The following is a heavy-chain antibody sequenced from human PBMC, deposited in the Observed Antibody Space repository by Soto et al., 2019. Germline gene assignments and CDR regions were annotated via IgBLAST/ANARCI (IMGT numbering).Heavy chain of an antibody. V-gene: IGHV5-51*03. J-gene: IGHJ1*01. Sequence: EVQLVQSGAEVKKPGESLKISCKGSGYSFTSYWIGWVRQMPGKGLEWMGIIYPGDSDTRYSPSFQGQVTISADKSISTAYLQWSSLKASDTAMYYCARGSFAGKFGGDGVAKIEYFQHWGQGTLVTVSS. CDR1: GYSFTSYW. D-gene: IGHD3-3*01. CDR3: ARGSFAGKFGGDGVAKIEYFQH. CDR2: IYPGDSDT.